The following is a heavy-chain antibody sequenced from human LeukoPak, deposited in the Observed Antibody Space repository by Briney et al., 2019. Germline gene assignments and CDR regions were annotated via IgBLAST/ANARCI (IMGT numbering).Heavy chain of an antibody. CDR2: ISGSGGST. CDR3: AKDLSWVSHPNAFDI. J-gene: IGHJ3*02. Sequence: PGGSLRLSCAASGFTFSSYAMSWVRQAPGKGPEWVSAISGSGGSTYYADSVKGRFTISRDNSKNTLYLQMNSLRAEDTAAYYCAKDLSWVSHPNAFDIWGQGTMVTVSS. D-gene: IGHD5/OR15-5a*01. CDR1: GFTFSSYA. V-gene: IGHV3-23*01.